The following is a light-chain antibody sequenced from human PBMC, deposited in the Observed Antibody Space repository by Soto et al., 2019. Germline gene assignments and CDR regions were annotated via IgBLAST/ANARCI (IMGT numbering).Light chain of an antibody. CDR1: SSDIGVYKY. Sequence: QSALTQPASVSGSPGQSITISCTGTSSDIGVYKYVSWYQQHPGKPPKFIIYEVSNRPSGVSDRFSGSKSGNTASLTISGLQAEDEADYYCSSYTKVDPQVFGTGTKFTVL. V-gene: IGLV2-14*01. CDR3: SSYTKVDPQV. CDR2: EVS. J-gene: IGLJ1*01.